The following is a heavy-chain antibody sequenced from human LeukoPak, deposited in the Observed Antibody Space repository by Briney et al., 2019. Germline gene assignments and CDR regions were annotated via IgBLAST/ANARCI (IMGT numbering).Heavy chain of an antibody. Sequence: PGGSLGLSCAASGFTSSSYSMNWVRQAPGKGLGWVSSISSSSSYIYYADSVKGRFTISRDNSKNTLYLQMNSLRAEDTAVYYCAKDYYYDSRGYAFDIWGQGTMVTVSS. V-gene: IGHV3-21*04. J-gene: IGHJ3*02. D-gene: IGHD3-22*01. CDR1: GFTSSSYS. CDR3: AKDYYYDSRGYAFDI. CDR2: ISSSSSYI.